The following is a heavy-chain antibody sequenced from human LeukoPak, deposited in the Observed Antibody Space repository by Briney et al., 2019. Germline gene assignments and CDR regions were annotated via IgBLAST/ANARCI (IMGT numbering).Heavy chain of an antibody. CDR1: GFTVSSNY. Sequence: GGSLRLSCVVSGFTVSSNYMSWVRQAPGKGLEWVSIIYSGGYAFYADSVKGRFTISRDDSKNTLYLQMNSLRAEDTAVYYCARNRGYYYYYMDVWAKGTTVTVSS. J-gene: IGHJ6*03. CDR2: IYSGGYA. V-gene: IGHV3-53*01. D-gene: IGHD3-10*01. CDR3: ARNRGYYYYYMDV.